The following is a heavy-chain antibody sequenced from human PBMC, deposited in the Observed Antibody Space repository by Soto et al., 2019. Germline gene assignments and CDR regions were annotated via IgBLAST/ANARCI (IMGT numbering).Heavy chain of an antibody. Sequence: GASVKVSCKASGYTFTSYGISWVRQAPGQGLEWMGWISAYNGNTNYAQKLQGGVTMTTDTSTSTAYMELRSLRSDDTAVYYCARARTYYDFWSGYYSYFDYWGQGTLVTVSS. D-gene: IGHD3-3*01. CDR3: ARARTYYDFWSGYYSYFDY. V-gene: IGHV1-18*01. CDR1: GYTFTSYG. CDR2: ISAYNGNT. J-gene: IGHJ4*02.